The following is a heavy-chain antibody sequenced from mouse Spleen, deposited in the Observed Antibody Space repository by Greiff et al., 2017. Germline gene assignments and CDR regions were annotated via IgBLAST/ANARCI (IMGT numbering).Heavy chain of an antibody. D-gene: IGHD2-14*01. CDR2: INPNNGGT. Sequence: AQLQQSGPELVKPGASVKMSCKASGYTFTDYNMHWVKQSHGKSLEWIGYINPNNGGTSYNQKFKGKATLTVNKSSSTAYMELRSLTSEDSAVYYCARHYRYDEGICYWGQGTTLTVSS. CDR3: ARHYRYDEGICY. J-gene: IGHJ2*01. CDR1: GYTFTDYN. V-gene: IGHV1-22*01.